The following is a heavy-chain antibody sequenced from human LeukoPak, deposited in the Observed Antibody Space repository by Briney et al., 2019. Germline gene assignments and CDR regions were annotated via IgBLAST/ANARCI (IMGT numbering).Heavy chain of an antibody. Sequence: ASVKVSCKASGYTFTSYGISWVRQAPGQGLEWMGWINTNTGNPTYAQGFTGQFVFSFDTSVSTAYLQISSLKAEDTAVYYCARGRSESYRTFDIWGQGTMVTVSS. CDR2: INTNTGNP. J-gene: IGHJ3*02. CDR3: ARGRSESYRTFDI. CDR1: GYTFTSYG. V-gene: IGHV7-4-1*02. D-gene: IGHD1-26*01.